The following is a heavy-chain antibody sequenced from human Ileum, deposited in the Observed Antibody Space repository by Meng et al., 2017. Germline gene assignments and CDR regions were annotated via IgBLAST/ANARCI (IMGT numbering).Heavy chain of an antibody. CDR1: GFTFISYA. J-gene: IGHJ4*02. D-gene: IGHD3-10*01. CDR3: ARDMPYSSGSFDY. Sequence: QVHVVQSGAEVKKPGASVWVSCKTSGFTFISYAIYWVRQAPGQGLEWMGWITAGNGNTKYSQKFQGRVTITRETSASTAYMELSSLRSEDTAVYYCARDMPYSSGSFDYWGQGTLVTVSS. V-gene: IGHV1-3*01. CDR2: ITAGNGNT.